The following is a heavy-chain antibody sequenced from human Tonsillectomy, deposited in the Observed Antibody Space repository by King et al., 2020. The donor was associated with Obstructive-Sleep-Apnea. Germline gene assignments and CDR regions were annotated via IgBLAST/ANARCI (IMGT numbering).Heavy chain of an antibody. CDR3: AKHRRVGTYPNYYFDY. CDR2: ISGSGGST. V-gene: IGHV3-23*04. J-gene: IGHJ4*02. D-gene: IGHD1-26*01. CDR1: GFTFSSYA. Sequence: VQLVESGGGLVQPGGSLRLSCAASGFTFSSYAMSWVRQAPGKGLEWVSAISGSGGSTYYADSVKGRFTISRDNSKNTLYLQMNSLRAEDTAVYYCAKHRRVGTYPNYYFDYWGQGTLVTVSS.